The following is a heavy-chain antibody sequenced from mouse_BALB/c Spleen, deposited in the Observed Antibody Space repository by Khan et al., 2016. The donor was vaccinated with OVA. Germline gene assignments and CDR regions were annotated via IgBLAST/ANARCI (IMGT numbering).Heavy chain of an antibody. J-gene: IGHJ4*01. CDR3: ARGNYYGYAMDY. CDR1: GYSITSNYA. V-gene: IGHV3-2*02. CDR2: ISYSDST. Sequence: EVQLVESGPGLVKPSQSLSLTCTVTGYSITSNYAWNWIRQFPGNKLEWMGYISYSDSTSYNPSLTSRISITRDTSKNQFFLQLNSVTTEDTATEYGARGNYYGYAMDYWGQGTSVTVDS. D-gene: IGHD1-1*01.